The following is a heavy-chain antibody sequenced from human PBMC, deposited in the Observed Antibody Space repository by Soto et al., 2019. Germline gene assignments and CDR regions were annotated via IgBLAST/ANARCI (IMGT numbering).Heavy chain of an antibody. Sequence: QLQLQESGPGLVKPSETLSLTCTVSGGSISSSSYSWGWIRQPPGKGLEWIGSIYYSGNTYYNPSLMSRVTVSVDTSNNQFSLRVSSVTAADTAVYYCASGSSSGSGNFDYWGQGTLVTVSS. V-gene: IGHV4-39*01. D-gene: IGHD6-19*01. CDR3: ASGSSSGSGNFDY. CDR2: IYYSGNT. J-gene: IGHJ4*02. CDR1: GGSISSSSYS.